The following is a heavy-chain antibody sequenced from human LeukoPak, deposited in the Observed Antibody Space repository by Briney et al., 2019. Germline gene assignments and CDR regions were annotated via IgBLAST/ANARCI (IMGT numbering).Heavy chain of an antibody. V-gene: IGHV4-61*02. CDR2: IYTSGST. D-gene: IGHD3-16*01. Sequence: SQTLSLTCTVSGGSISSGSYYWSWIRQPAGKGLKWIGRIYTSGSTNYNPSLKSRVTISVDTSKNQFSLKLSSVTAADTAVYYCARVGGGYYLDYWGQGTLVTVSS. CDR1: GGSISSGSYY. J-gene: IGHJ4*02. CDR3: ARVGGGYYLDY.